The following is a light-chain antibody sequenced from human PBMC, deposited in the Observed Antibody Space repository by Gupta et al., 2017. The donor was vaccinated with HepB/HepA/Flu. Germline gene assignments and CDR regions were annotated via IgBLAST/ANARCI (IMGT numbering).Light chain of an antibody. V-gene: IGKV1-39*01. J-gene: IGKJ4*01. CDR1: HSISRS. CDR3: QQGYSSPLT. CDR2: AAS. Sequence: DIQMTQSPSSFSASVGDRVTITCRASHSISRSLHWYQQKPGKAPNILIYAASSLHSGGPSRFSGRGSGTDFTLTISNLQPEDFASYYCQQGYSSPLTFGGGTKLEIK.